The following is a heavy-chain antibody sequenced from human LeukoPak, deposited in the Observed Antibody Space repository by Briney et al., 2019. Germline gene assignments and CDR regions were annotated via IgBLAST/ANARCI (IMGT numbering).Heavy chain of an antibody. Sequence: SETLSLTCTVSGGSISSSSYYWGWIRQPPGKGLEWIGRSYYKASTYYTPSLKSRVTISVDTSKNQFSLKLSSVTAADTAVYYCARSLGGGFGEFFDYWGQGTLVTVSS. CDR1: GGSISSSSYY. J-gene: IGHJ4*02. V-gene: IGHV4-39*01. D-gene: IGHD3-10*01. CDR2: SYYKAST. CDR3: ARSLGGGFGEFFDY.